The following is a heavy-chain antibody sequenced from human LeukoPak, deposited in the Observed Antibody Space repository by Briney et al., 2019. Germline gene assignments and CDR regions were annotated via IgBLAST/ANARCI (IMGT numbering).Heavy chain of an antibody. D-gene: IGHD3-22*01. J-gene: IGHJ3*02. CDR3: GRPLSYYSDSSGDDAFDI. Sequence: SETLSLTCAVYGGSFSGYYWNWIRQPPGKGLEWIGEINHSGSTNYNPSLKSRVTISVDTSKNQFSLELSSVTAADTAVYYCGRPLSYYSDSSGDDAFDIWGQGTMVTVSS. V-gene: IGHV4-34*01. CDR1: GGSFSGYY. CDR2: INHSGST.